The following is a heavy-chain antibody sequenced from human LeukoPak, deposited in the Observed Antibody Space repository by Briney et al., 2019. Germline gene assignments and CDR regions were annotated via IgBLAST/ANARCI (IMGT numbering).Heavy chain of an antibody. CDR1: GFTFDDYA. Sequence: GGSLRLSCAASGFTFDDYAMHWVRQAPGKGLEWVSLISWDGGSTYYADSVKGRFTISRDNSKNSLYLQMNSLRAEDTAVYYCAKPIRVFGVVDDAFDIWGKGTMVTVSS. CDR2: ISWDGGST. CDR3: AKPIRVFGVVDDAFDI. V-gene: IGHV3-43D*03. D-gene: IGHD3-3*01. J-gene: IGHJ3*02.